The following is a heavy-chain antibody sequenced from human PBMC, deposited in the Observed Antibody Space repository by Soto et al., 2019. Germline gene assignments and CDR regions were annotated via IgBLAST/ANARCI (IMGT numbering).Heavy chain of an antibody. CDR1: GGTFSSYA. V-gene: IGHV1-69*13. CDR3: ARIREAVAGMGYYYYGMDV. CDR2: IIPIFGTA. J-gene: IGHJ6*02. Sequence: SVKVSCKASGGTFSSYAISWVRQAPGQGLEWMGGIIPIFGTANYAQKFQGRVTITADESTSTAYMELSSLRSEDTAVYYCARIREAVAGMGYYYYGMDVWGQGTTVTVSS. D-gene: IGHD6-19*01.